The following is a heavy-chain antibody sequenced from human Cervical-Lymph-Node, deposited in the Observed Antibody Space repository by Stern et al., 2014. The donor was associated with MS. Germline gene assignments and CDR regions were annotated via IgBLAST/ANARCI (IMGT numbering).Heavy chain of an antibody. D-gene: IGHD6-6*01. V-gene: IGHV3-66*01. Sequence: EVQLLESGGGLAQPGGSLRLSCAASGLTVSSNYMTWVRQAPGEGLEWVSLIYAGSITHYADSVKGRFTISRDNSENILYLQMNSLRVEDTAVYYCTREMAARRFDPWGQGTLVIVSS. J-gene: IGHJ5*02. CDR3: TREMAARRFDP. CDR1: GLTVSSNY. CDR2: IYAGSIT.